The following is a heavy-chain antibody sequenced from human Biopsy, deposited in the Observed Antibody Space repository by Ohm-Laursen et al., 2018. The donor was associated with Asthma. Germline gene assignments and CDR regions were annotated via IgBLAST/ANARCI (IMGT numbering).Heavy chain of an antibody. CDR1: GDSFSNYA. CDR3: ARGYSGSDRIVYYYSGMDV. CDR2: LIPALGTP. J-gene: IGHJ6*02. Sequence: SVKVSCKASGDSFSNYAISWVRQAPGQGLEWMGGLIPALGTPDHAQMFEGRVTITADESTSTAYMELSSLSSEDTAVYYCARGYSGSDRIVYYYSGMDVWGQGTTVTVSS. V-gene: IGHV1-69*13. D-gene: IGHD5-12*01.